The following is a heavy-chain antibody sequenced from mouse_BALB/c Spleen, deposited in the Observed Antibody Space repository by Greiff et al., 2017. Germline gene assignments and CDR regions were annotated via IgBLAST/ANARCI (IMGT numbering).Heavy chain of an antibody. J-gene: IGHJ4*01. CDR3: ARGPITTDAMDY. CDR2: ISSGGST. V-gene: IGHV5-6-5*01. Sequence: EVQLVESGGGLVKPGGSLKLSCAASGFTFSSYAMSWVRQTPEKRLEWVASISSGGSTYYPDSVKGRFTISRDNARNILYLQMSSLRSEDTAMYYCARGPITTDAMDYWGQGTSVTVSS. D-gene: IGHD1-1*01. CDR1: GFTFSSYA.